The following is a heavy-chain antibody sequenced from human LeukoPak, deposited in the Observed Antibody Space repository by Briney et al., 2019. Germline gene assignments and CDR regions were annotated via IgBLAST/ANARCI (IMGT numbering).Heavy chain of an antibody. Sequence: GGSLRLSCAASGFTFSSYSMFWVGRATGHGLEWVSSISSSSSYIYYADSVKGRFTISRDNAKNSLYLQMNSLRVDDTALYYCAAVDNRVGFDCWDQGTLVTVSS. CDR3: AAVDNRVGFDC. J-gene: IGHJ4*02. V-gene: IGHV3-21*01. CDR2: ISSSSSYI. CDR1: GFTFSSYS. D-gene: IGHD1-14*01.